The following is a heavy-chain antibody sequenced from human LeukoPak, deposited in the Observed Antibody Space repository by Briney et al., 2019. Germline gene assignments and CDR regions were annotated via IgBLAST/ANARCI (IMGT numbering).Heavy chain of an antibody. CDR1: GYSFTSYW. J-gene: IGHJ3*02. D-gene: IGHD2-15*01. CDR2: IDPSDSYT. V-gene: IGHV5-10-1*01. CDR3: ARQGRYCSGGSCYSDAFDI. Sequence: GESLQISCKGSGYSFTSYWIGWVRQMPGKGLEWMGRIDPSDSYTNYSPSFQGHVTISADKSISTAYLQWSSLKASDTAMYYCARQGRYCSGGSCYSDAFDIWGQGTMVTVSS.